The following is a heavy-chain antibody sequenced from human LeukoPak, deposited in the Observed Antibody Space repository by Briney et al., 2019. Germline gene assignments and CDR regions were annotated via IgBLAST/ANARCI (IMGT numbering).Heavy chain of an antibody. Sequence: GGSLRLSCAASGFTFSSYSVNWVRQAPGKGLEWVSSISSSSSYIYYADSVKGRFTISRDNAKNSLYLQMNSLRAEDTAVYYCARDQERDYYGSGNPCFFDPWGQGTLVTVSS. CDR2: ISSSSSYI. D-gene: IGHD3-10*01. V-gene: IGHV3-21*01. CDR1: GFTFSSYS. CDR3: ARDQERDYYGSGNPCFFDP. J-gene: IGHJ5*02.